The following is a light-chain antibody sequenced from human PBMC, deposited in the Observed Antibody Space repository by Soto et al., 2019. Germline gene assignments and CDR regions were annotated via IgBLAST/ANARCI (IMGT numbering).Light chain of an antibody. J-gene: IGLJ1*01. V-gene: IGLV2-23*02. CDR1: SSDVGSYNL. CDR2: EVS. CDR3: AAWDDSLNGSV. Sequence: QSVLTQPASVSGSPGQSITIPCTGTSSDVGSYNLVSWYQQHPGKAPKLIIYEVSERPSGVSHRFSGSKSGSTASLTISGLQAEDEADYYCAAWDDSLNGSVFGSGTKLTVL.